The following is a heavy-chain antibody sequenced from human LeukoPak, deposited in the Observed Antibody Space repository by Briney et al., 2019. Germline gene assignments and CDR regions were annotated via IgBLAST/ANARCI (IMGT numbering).Heavy chain of an antibody. V-gene: IGHV1-69*05. CDR2: IIPIFGTA. Sequence: ASVKVSCKASGGTFSSYAISWVRQAPGQGLEWMVRIIPIFGTANYAQKFQGRVTITTDESTSTAYMELSSLRSEDTAVYYCARGTMIVVPSAFDIWGQGTMATVSS. J-gene: IGHJ3*02. CDR1: GGTFSSYA. D-gene: IGHD3-22*01. CDR3: ARGTMIVVPSAFDI.